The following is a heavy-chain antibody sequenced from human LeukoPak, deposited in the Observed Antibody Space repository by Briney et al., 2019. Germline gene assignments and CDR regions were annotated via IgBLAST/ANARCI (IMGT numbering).Heavy chain of an antibody. D-gene: IGHD3-10*01. Sequence: GGSLRLSCAASGFTFSSYWMSWVRQAPGKGLEWVANIKQDESEKYYVHSVEGRFTISRDNAKNPLYLQMNSLRAEDTGVYYCARDVPFGESCDYWGQGTLVSVSS. J-gene: IGHJ4*02. CDR1: GFTFSSYW. V-gene: IGHV3-7*04. CDR3: ARDVPFGESCDY. CDR2: IKQDESEK.